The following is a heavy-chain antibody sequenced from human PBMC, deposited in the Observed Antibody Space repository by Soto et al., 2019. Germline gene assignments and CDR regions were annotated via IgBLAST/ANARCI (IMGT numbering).Heavy chain of an antibody. D-gene: IGHD1-1*01. J-gene: IGHJ4*02. CDR1: GFTFSSYG. CDR3: AKDSTAVPDY. V-gene: IGHV3-30*18. Sequence: QVQLVESGGGVVQPGRSLRLSCAASGFTFSSYGMHWVRQAPGKGLEWVAVISYDGSNKYYADSVKGRFTISRDNSKNTLYLQMNSLIAEDTAVYYCAKDSTAVPDYWGQGTLVTVSS. CDR2: ISYDGSNK.